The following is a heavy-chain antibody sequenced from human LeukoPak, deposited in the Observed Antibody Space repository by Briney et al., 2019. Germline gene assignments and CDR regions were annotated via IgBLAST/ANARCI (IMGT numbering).Heavy chain of an antibody. CDR1: GFTLSSYD. Sequence: PGGSLRLSCAASGFTLSSYDMHWVRQATGKGLEWVSAIGTAGDTYYPGSVKGRFTISRENAKNSLYLQMNSLRAGDTAVCYCARAGSAESAHPLDYWGQGTLVTVSS. J-gene: IGHJ4*02. V-gene: IGHV3-13*01. CDR2: IGTAGDT. CDR3: ARAGSAESAHPLDY. D-gene: IGHD1-14*01.